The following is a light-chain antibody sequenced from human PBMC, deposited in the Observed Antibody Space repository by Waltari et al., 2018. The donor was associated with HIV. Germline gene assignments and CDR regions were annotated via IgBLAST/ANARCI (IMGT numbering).Light chain of an antibody. J-gene: IGLJ2*01. V-gene: IGLV3-25*03. CDR1: SFPKHY. CDR3: QSTDKTGTLIV. Sequence: SSDLTPPPSVSVSPGPTANITCSGDSFPKHYTYWSQQKPGQTPALIISKDAYRPSGIPERFSGSSSRTTATLTISGVQAGDEADYYCQSTDKTGTLIVFGGGTKLTV. CDR2: KDA.